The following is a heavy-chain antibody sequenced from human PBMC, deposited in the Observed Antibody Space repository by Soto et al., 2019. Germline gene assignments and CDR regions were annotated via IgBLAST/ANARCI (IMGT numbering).Heavy chain of an antibody. CDR1: GFTFSSYA. CDR3: ARGGRGYEFDY. V-gene: IGHV3-64*01. D-gene: IGHD5-12*01. CDR2: ISSNGGST. J-gene: IGHJ4*02. Sequence: GGSLRLSCAASGFTFSSYAMHWVRQAPGKGLEYVSAISSNGGSTDYANSVKGRFTISRDNSKNTLDLQMGSLRAEDMAVYYCARGGRGYEFDYWGQGTLVTVSS.